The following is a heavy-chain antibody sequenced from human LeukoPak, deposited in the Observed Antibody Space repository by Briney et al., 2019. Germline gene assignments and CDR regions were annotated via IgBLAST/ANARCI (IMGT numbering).Heavy chain of an antibody. CDR1: GGSISSYY. D-gene: IGHD3-22*01. CDR3: ARDLTDYYELDY. J-gene: IGHJ4*02. Sequence: SETLSLTCTVSGGSISSYYWSWIRQPPGKGLEWIGRIYSSGSTNYNPSLKSRVTMSVDTSKNQFSLKLNSVTAADTAVYYCARDLTDYYELDYWGQGTLVTVSS. CDR2: IYSSGST. V-gene: IGHV4-4*07.